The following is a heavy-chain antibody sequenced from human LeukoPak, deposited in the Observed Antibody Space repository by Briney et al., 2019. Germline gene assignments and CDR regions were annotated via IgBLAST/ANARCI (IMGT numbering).Heavy chain of an antibody. D-gene: IGHD1-26*01. Sequence: SETLSLTCTVSGGSISSYYWGWIRQPPGKGLEWIGSIYYSGSTYYNPSLKSRVTISVDTSKNQFSLKLSSVTAADTAVYYCARQGGATQGIDYWGQGTLVTVSS. J-gene: IGHJ4*02. CDR3: ARQGGATQGIDY. V-gene: IGHV4-39*01. CDR1: GGSISSYY. CDR2: IYYSGST.